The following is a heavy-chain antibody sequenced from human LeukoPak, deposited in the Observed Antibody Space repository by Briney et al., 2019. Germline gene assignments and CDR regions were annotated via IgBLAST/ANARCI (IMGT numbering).Heavy chain of an antibody. CDR3: ARVTVGSGYGDYNFDY. CDR2: ICSSSSYI. V-gene: IGHV3-21*01. CDR1: GFTFSSYS. D-gene: IGHD4-17*01. J-gene: IGHJ4*02. Sequence: GGSLRLSCAASGFTFSSYSMNWVRQAPGKGLEWVSSICSSSSYIYYAVSVRGRFTISRDNAKNSLYLQMNTMRAEDTAVYYCARVTVGSGYGDYNFDYWGQGTLVTVSS.